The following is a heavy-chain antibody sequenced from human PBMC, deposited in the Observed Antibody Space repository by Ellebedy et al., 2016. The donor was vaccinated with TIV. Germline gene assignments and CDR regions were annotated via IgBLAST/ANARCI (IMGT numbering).Heavy chain of an antibody. Sequence: GESLKISCTVSGYTLTDRCIAWVRQMPGKGLEWIGIISPSDSYTTYSTSFQGQVTISADKSISAAYLQWTSLKASDIAMYFCARLLPFCQGSHALDVWGQGTMVSVSS. V-gene: IGHV5-51*01. J-gene: IGHJ3*01. CDR3: ARLLPFCQGSHALDV. CDR2: ISPSDSYT. D-gene: IGHD3-16*01. CDR1: GYTLTDRC.